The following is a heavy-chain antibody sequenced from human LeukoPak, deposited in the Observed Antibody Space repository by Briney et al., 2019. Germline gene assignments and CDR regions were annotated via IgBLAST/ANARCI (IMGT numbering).Heavy chain of an antibody. J-gene: IGHJ5*02. CDR2: ISSSGSTI. Sequence: PGGSLRLSCAASGFTFSDYYMSWIRQAPGKGLEWVSYISSSGSTIYYADSVKGRFTISRDNAKNSLYLQMNSLRAEDTAVYYCARVDALVVASFRFDPWGQGTLVTVSS. CDR1: GFTFSDYY. CDR3: ARVDALVVASFRFDP. D-gene: IGHD2-15*01. V-gene: IGHV3-11*04.